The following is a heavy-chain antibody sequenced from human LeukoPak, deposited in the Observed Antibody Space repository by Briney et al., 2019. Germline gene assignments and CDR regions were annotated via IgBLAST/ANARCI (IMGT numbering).Heavy chain of an antibody. V-gene: IGHV1-2*02. CDR2: INPNSGGT. D-gene: IGHD3-22*01. Sequence: ASVKVSCKASGYTFTGYYMHWVRQARGQGIEWMGWINPNSGGTNYAQKFQGRVTMTRDTSISTAYMELSRLRSDDTAVYYCAREYYYDSSGYYQDFDYWGQGTLVTVSS. CDR3: AREYYYDSSGYYQDFDY. CDR1: GYTFTGYY. J-gene: IGHJ4*02.